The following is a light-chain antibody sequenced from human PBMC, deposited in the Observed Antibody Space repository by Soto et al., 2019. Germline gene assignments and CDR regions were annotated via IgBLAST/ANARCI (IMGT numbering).Light chain of an antibody. CDR2: DAS. V-gene: IGKV1-39*01. CDR1: QNISSY. CDR3: QQSYSTPWT. J-gene: IGKJ1*01. Sequence: DIQMTQSPSSLSASVGDRVTITCRASQNISSYLNWYQQKPGKAPKLLIYDASSLQSGVPSRFSGSGSGTDFTLTISSLQPEDFATYYCQQSYSTPWTFGQGTKVEIK.